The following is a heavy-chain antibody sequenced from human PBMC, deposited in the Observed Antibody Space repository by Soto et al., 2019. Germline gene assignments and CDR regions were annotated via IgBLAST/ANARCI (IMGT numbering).Heavy chain of an antibody. J-gene: IGHJ4*02. CDR2: ISGSGGST. CDR3: AQGRGYCSSTSCYVGSDY. Sequence: EVQLLESGGGLVQPGGSLRLSCAASGFTFSSYAMSWVRQAPGKGLEWVSAISGSGGSTYYADSVKGRFTISRDNSKNTLYLQMNSLRAEDTAVYYCAQGRGYCSSTSCYVGSDYWGQGTLVTVSS. V-gene: IGHV3-23*01. CDR1: GFTFSSYA. D-gene: IGHD2-2*01.